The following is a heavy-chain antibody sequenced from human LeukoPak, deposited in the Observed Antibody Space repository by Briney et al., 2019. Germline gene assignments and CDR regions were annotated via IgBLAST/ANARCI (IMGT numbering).Heavy chain of an antibody. CDR1: GGSISSSSYY. D-gene: IGHD1-26*01. J-gene: IGHJ6*03. CDR3: ASYIVGASSVLASRYYMDV. Sequence: SETLSLTCTVSGGSISSSSYYWGWIRQPPGKGLEWIGSIYYSGSTYYNPSLKSRVTISVDTSKNQFSLKLSSVTAADTAVYYCASYIVGASSVLASRYYMDVWGKGTTVTISS. V-gene: IGHV4-39*01. CDR2: IYYSGST.